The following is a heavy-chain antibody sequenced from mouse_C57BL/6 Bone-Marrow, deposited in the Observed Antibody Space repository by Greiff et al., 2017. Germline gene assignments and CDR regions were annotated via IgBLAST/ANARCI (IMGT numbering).Heavy chain of an antibody. CDR1: GFTFSSYA. CDR3: TREERDYDDAMDD. D-gene: IGHD2-4*01. J-gene: IGHJ4*01. V-gene: IGHV5-9-1*02. Sequence: EVQGVESGEGLVKPGGSLKLSCAASGFTFSSYAMSWVRQTPEKRLEWVAYISSGGDYIYYADTVKGRFTISRDNARNTLYLQMSSLKSEDTAMYYCTREERDYDDAMDDWGQGTSVTVSS. CDR2: ISSGGDYI.